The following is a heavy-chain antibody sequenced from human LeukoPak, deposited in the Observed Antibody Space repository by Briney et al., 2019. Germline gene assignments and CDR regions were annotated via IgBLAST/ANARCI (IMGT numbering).Heavy chain of an antibody. Sequence: GGSLRLSCAASGFTFSSYSMNWVRQAPGKGLEWVSSISSSSSYIYYADSVKGRFAISRDNAKNSLYLQMNSLRAEDTAVYYYARDRYSSSSHLDYWGQGTLVTVSS. CDR1: GFTFSSYS. CDR3: ARDRYSSSSHLDY. CDR2: ISSSSSYI. J-gene: IGHJ4*02. V-gene: IGHV3-21*01. D-gene: IGHD6-6*01.